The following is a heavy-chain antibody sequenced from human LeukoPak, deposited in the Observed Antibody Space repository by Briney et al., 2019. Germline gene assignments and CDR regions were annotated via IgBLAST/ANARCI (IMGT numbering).Heavy chain of an antibody. CDR2: INPNSGGT. V-gene: IGHV1-2*02. J-gene: IGHJ5*02. D-gene: IGHD1-26*01. CDR1: GYTFTGYY. Sequence: GASVKVSCTASGYTFTGYYMHWVRQAPGQGLEWMGWINPNSGGTNYAQKFQGRVTMTRDTSISTAYMELSRLRSDDTAVYYCARVPGGSYGWFDPWGQGTLVTVSS. CDR3: ARVPGGSYGWFDP.